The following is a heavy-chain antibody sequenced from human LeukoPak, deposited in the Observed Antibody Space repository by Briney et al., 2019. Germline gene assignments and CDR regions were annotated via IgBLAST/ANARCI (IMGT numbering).Heavy chain of an antibody. J-gene: IGHJ4*02. D-gene: IGHD4-23*01. V-gene: IGHV3-33*01. CDR2: IWYDGSNK. CDR3: ARDVHGGAFDY. CDR1: GFTFSSYG. Sequence: QPGRSLRLSCAASGFTFSSYGMHWVRQAPGKGLEWVAVIWYDGSNKYYADSVKGRFTISRDNAMNSLFLQMNSLRAEDTAVYYCARDVHGGAFDYWGQGTLVTVSS.